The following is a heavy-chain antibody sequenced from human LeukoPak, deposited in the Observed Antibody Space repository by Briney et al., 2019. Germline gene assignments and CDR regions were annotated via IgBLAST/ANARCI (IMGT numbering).Heavy chain of an antibody. CDR1: GFTFSSYW. D-gene: IGHD3-10*01. J-gene: IGHJ4*02. CDR3: AKDHFYGDGSGSYSY. Sequence: GGSLRLSCAASGFTFSSYWMHWVRQAPGKGLVWVSHINSDGTSTTYADSVKGRFIISRDNAKNTLYLQMNSLRAEDTAVYYCAKDHFYGDGSGSYSYWGQGTLVTVSS. CDR2: INSDGTST. V-gene: IGHV3-74*01.